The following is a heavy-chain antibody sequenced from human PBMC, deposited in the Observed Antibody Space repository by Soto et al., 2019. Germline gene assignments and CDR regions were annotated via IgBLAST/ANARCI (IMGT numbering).Heavy chain of an antibody. V-gene: IGHV4-39*01. D-gene: IGHD3-10*01. CDR3: ARLQPGRGFYYYGMDV. CDR1: GGSTSSSSYQ. CDR2: VYYNGNT. J-gene: IGHJ6*02. Sequence: SETLSLTCTVSGGSTSSSSYQWVWIRQPPGKGLEWIGNVYYNGNTYYKASLKSRVTISVDTSNNQFSLKVKSVTAADTAVYYCARLQPGRGFYYYGMDVWGQGTTVTVSS.